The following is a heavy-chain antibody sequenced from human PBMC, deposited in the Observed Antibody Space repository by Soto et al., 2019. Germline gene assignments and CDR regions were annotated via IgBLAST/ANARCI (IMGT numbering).Heavy chain of an antibody. V-gene: IGHV1-3*01. J-gene: IGHJ4*02. CDR3: ARAVAVPADFDY. CDR2: INAGNGNT. CDR1: GYTFTGYA. Sequence: GASVKVSCKASGYTFTGYAMQWVRQAPGQRLEWMGWINAGNGNTKYSQKFQGRVTITRDTSASTAYMELSSLRSEDSAVYYCARAVAVPADFDYWGQGILVTVSS. D-gene: IGHD6-19*01.